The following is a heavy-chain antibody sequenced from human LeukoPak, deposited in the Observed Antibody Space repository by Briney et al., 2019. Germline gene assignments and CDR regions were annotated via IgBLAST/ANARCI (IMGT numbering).Heavy chain of an antibody. V-gene: IGHV3-48*03. CDR3: AREDASSWDY. CDR1: GFTLSSFE. J-gene: IGHJ4*02. Sequence: PGGSLRLSCAASGFTLSSFEMNWVRQAPGKGLEWVSYISSSGRTIYYADSVKGRFTISRDNAKNSLYLQMNSLRAEDTAVYYCAREDASSWDYWGQGILVTVSS. CDR2: ISSSGRTI. D-gene: IGHD6-13*01.